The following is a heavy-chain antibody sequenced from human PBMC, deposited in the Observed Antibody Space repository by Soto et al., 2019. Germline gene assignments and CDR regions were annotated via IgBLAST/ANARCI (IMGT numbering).Heavy chain of an antibody. D-gene: IGHD1-7*01. J-gene: IGHJ4*02. Sequence: EVQLVESGGGLVQPGGSLRLSCAGSGFTFSDYYIDWVRQAPGKGLEWVGRSRDKGNSYSTDYAASVKGRFTISRDASKNSLFLQMNSLKTEDTALYYCTRSITGTTSSDYWGLGTLVTVSS. V-gene: IGHV3-72*01. CDR2: SRDKGNSYST. CDR3: TRSITGTTSSDY. CDR1: GFTFSDYY.